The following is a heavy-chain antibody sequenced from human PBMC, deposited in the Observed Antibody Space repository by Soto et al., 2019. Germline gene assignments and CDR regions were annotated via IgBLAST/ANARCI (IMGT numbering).Heavy chain of an antibody. Sequence: GGSLRLSCAASGFTFSSYWMSWVRQAPGKGLEWVANIKQDGSEKYYVDSVKGRFTISRDNAKNSLYLQMNSLRAEDTAVYYCARPQAEGWLLFPYWGQGTLVTVSS. D-gene: IGHD3-9*01. CDR3: ARPQAEGWLLFPY. V-gene: IGHV3-7*01. J-gene: IGHJ4*02. CDR2: IKQDGSEK. CDR1: GFTFSSYW.